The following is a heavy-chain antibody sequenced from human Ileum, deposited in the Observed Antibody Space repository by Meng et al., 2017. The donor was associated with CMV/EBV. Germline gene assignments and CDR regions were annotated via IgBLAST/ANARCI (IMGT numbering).Heavy chain of an antibody. D-gene: IGHD1-26*01. CDR2: VSYSGST. CDR3: ARRWEGLTWFDY. CDR1: GFTFCSHD. V-gene: IGHV4-59*11. J-gene: IGHJ4*02. Sequence: ESLKISCAGSGFTFCSHDIAWFRQAPGKGLEWIGYVSYSGSTNYKSSLKSRVTISVDTPKNQFSLKLKSVTAADTAVYFCARRWEGLTWFDYWGQGMLVTVSS.